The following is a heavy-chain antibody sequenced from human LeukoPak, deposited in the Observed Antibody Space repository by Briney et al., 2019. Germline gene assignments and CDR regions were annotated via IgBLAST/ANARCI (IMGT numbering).Heavy chain of an antibody. V-gene: IGHV4-59*01. Sequence: SETLSLTCTVSGGSISSYYWSWIRQPPGKGLEWIGYIYYSGSTNYNPSLKSRVTISVDTSKNQFSLKLSSVTAADTAVYYCARRTLGSRGILTGYYRHWGQGTLVTVSS. J-gene: IGHJ4*02. CDR1: GGSISSYY. CDR2: IYYSGST. D-gene: IGHD3-9*01. CDR3: ARRTLGSRGILTGYYRH.